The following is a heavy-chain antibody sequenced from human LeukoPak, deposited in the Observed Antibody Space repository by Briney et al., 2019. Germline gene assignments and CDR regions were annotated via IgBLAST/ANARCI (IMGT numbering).Heavy chain of an antibody. CDR1: GFTFDDYA. Sequence: GGSLRLSCAASGFTFDDYAMHWVRQAPGKGLEWVSGISWNSGSIGYADSVKGRFTISRDNAKNSLYLQMNSLRAEDMALYYCAKDLTAGYCSSTSCPKGAFDIWGQGTMVTVSS. J-gene: IGHJ3*02. D-gene: IGHD2-2*01. CDR2: ISWNSGSI. CDR3: AKDLTAGYCSSTSCPKGAFDI. V-gene: IGHV3-9*03.